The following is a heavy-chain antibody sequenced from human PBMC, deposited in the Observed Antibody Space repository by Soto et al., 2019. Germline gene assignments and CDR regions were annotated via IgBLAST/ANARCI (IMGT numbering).Heavy chain of an antibody. J-gene: IGHJ6*03. Sequence: QVQLQESGPGLVKPSGTLSLTCAVSSGSISSSNWWSWVRQPPGKGLEWIGEIYHSGSTNYNPSLKSLVTISVDKSKNQFSLKLSSVTAADTAVYYCARVYCSGGSCYPRYYYYMDVWGKGTTVTVSS. CDR3: ARVYCSGGSCYPRYYYYMDV. V-gene: IGHV4-4*02. D-gene: IGHD2-15*01. CDR1: SGSISSSNW. CDR2: IYHSGST.